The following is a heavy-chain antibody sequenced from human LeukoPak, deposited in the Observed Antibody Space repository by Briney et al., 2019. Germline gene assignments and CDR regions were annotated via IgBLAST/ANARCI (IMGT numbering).Heavy chain of an antibody. V-gene: IGHV4-39*01. CDR3: ARQTSRGCSGGSCYPDAFDI. CDR2: IYYSGST. CDR1: GGSISSSSYY. J-gene: IGHJ3*02. Sequence: PSETLSLTCTVSGGSISSSSYYWGWIRQPPGKGLEWIGSIYYSGSTNYNPSLKSRVTISVDTSKNQFSLKLSSVTAADTAVYYCARQTSRGCSGGSCYPDAFDIWGQGTMVTVSS. D-gene: IGHD2-15*01.